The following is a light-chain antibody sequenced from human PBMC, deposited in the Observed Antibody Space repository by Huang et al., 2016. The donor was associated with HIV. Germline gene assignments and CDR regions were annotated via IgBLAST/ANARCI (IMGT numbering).Light chain of an antibody. V-gene: IGKV3-20*01. CDR1: QSVDSVY. Sequence: VLTQSPGSVSVSLGDRVTVSCRASQSVDSVYLAWYQQKAGQSPRLLVYGTSSRASGIPSRFSGSGSGTEFTLTISRLEPEDFGVYYCHQYGSSKATFGQGTKVDI. CDR3: HQYGSSKAT. J-gene: IGKJ1*01. CDR2: GTS.